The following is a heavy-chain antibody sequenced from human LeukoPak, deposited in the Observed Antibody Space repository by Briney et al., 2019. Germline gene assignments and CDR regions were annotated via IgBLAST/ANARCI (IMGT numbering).Heavy chain of an antibody. CDR1: GGSISSYY. J-gene: IGHJ6*04. D-gene: IGHD3-9*01. CDR3: ARDYYDILTGDPYGMDV. CDR2: IYYSGNT. V-gene: IGHV4-59*01. Sequence: SETLPLTCTVTGGSISSYYWHWLRQPAGKELAGIGHIYYSGNTNYNPTLHSRVTISVDTSKNQFSLKLSSVTAADTAVYYCARDYYDILTGDPYGMDVWGKGTTVTVSS.